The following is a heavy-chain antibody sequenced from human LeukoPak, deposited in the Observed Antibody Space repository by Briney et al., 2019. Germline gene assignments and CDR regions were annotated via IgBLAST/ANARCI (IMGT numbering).Heavy chain of an antibody. CDR2: INPNSGGT. CDR3: ARADSSNWYWFDP. Sequence: ASVKVSCKASGYSFSGYYLQWVRQAPGQGLEWMGWINPNSGGTNYEQKFQGRVTMTRDTSMSTAYMELSSLRSDDTAVYYCARADSSNWYWFDPWGQGTLVTVSS. CDR1: GYSFSGYY. V-gene: IGHV1-2*02. D-gene: IGHD6-13*01. J-gene: IGHJ5*02.